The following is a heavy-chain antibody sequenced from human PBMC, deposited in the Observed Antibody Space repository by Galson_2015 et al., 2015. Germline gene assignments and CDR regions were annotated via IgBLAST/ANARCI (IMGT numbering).Heavy chain of an antibody. CDR1: GFTFSSYG. V-gene: IGHV3-30*03. CDR3: ARSSSGWYVDDY. Sequence: SLRLSCAASGFTFSSYGMHWVRQAPGKGLEWVAVTSYDGSNKYYADSVKGRFTISRDNSKNTLYLQMNSLRAEDTAVYYCARSSSGWYVDDYWGQGTLVTVSS. J-gene: IGHJ4*02. CDR2: TSYDGSNK. D-gene: IGHD6-19*01.